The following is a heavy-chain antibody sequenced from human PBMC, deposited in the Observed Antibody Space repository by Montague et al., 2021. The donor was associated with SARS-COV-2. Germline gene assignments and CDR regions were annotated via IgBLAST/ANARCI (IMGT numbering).Heavy chain of an antibody. J-gene: IGHJ3*02. D-gene: IGHD3-3*01. CDR1: GDSVSSNIAA. Sequence: CAISGDSVSSNIAAWNWIRQSPSRGLEWLGRTYYRSKWYNDYAVSVRSRITISPDTSRNQFSLKLNSVSAADTAVYYCARGQVTIFGVLIMLPAAGALDIWGQGTMVTVSS. CDR3: ARGQVTIFGVLIMLPAAGALDI. V-gene: IGHV6-1*01. CDR2: TYYRSKWYN.